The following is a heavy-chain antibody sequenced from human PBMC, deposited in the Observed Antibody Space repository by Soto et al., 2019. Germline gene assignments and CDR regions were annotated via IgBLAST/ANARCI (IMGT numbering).Heavy chain of an antibody. V-gene: IGHV4-34*01. CDR3: ARRPVMVRGVIGA. D-gene: IGHD3-10*01. Sequence: SETLSLTCAVYGGSFSGYYWSWIRQPPGKGLERIGEINHSGSTNYNPSLKSRVTISVDTSKNQFSLKLSSVTAADTAVYYCARRPVMVRGVIGAWGQGTLVTVSS. J-gene: IGHJ5*02. CDR2: INHSGST. CDR1: GGSFSGYY.